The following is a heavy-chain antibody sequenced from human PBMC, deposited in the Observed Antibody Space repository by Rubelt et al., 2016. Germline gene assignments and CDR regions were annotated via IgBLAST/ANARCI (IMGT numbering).Heavy chain of an antibody. CDR2: ISSSSSTI. Sequence: EVQLVESGGGLVQPGGSLRLSCAASGFTFSSYSMNWVRQAPGKGLEWVSYISSSSSTIYYADSVKGRCTISRDKAKNSLYLQMNSLRDEDTAVYYCATQGYCSSTSCYGAYWGQGTLVTVSS. V-gene: IGHV3-48*02. D-gene: IGHD2-2*01. J-gene: IGHJ4*02. CDR3: ATQGYCSSTSCYGAY. CDR1: GFTFSSYS.